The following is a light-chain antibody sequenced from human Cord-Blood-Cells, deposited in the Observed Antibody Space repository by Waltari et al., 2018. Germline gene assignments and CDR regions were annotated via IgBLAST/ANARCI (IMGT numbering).Light chain of an antibody. CDR1: QSISSW. J-gene: IGKJ1*01. CDR3: QQYNSYSPWT. CDR2: KAS. V-gene: IGKV1-5*03. Sequence: DIQMTQSPSTLSASVGDRVTITCRANQSISSWLAWYQQKPEKAPNLLIYKASSLESGVPSRFSGSGSGTEFTLTISSLQPDDFATYYCQQYNSYSPWTFGQGTKVEIK.